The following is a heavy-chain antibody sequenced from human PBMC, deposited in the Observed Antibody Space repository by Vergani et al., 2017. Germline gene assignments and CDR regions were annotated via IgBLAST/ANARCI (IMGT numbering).Heavy chain of an antibody. D-gene: IGHD1-26*01. CDR1: GFIFTDYY. CDR3: ARDHQGPTTLDY. V-gene: IGHV1-2*02. CDR2: INPNGDAT. J-gene: IGHJ4*02. Sequence: QVQLVQSGAELKKPGASVRVSCKASGFIFTDYYIHWMRQAPGQGLEWIGWINPNGDATHYAQNFRGRVTLTRDTSSTTAYMDLAILTSDDTAIYYCARDHQGPTTLDYWGQGSLVTVSS.